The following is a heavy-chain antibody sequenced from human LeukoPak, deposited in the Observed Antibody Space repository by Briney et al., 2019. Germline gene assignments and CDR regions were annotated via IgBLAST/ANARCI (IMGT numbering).Heavy chain of an antibody. D-gene: IGHD4-17*01. J-gene: IGHJ4*02. CDR3: ARGLDGDYEAAGYYFDY. CDR1: GGSISSYY. Sequence: PSETLSLTCTVSGGSISSYYWSWIRQPPGKGLEWIGYIYYSGSTNYNPSLKSRVTISVDTSKNQFSLKLSSVTAADTAVYYCARGLDGDYEAAGYYFDYWGQGTLVTVSS. V-gene: IGHV4-59*01. CDR2: IYYSGST.